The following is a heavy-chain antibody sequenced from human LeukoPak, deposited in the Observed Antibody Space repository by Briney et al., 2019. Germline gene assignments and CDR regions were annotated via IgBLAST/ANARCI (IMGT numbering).Heavy chain of an antibody. Sequence: PSETLSLTCTVSGGSISSYYWSWIRQPAGKGREWIGRTYTSGSTNYNPSLKSRVTMSVDTSKNQYSLKLSSVPAADTAVYYCARGYGDSNWFDPWGQGTLVTVSS. CDR2: TYTSGST. J-gene: IGHJ5*02. CDR3: ARGYGDSNWFDP. CDR1: GGSISSYY. V-gene: IGHV4-4*07. D-gene: IGHD1-1*01.